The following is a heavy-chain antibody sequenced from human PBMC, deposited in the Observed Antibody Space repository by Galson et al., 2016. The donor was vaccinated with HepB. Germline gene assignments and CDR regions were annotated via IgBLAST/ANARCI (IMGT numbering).Heavy chain of an antibody. Sequence: SVKVSCKASGGTFSSVVISWMRQAPGQGLEWMRGIIPIFGPAQCAQKFQGRVTISADDSTCTSYMELSRLKSEDTAVYYCASERDRTWDGHAFDIWCQGTMVIVSS. CDR2: IIPIFGPA. CDR1: GGTFSSVV. V-gene: IGHV1-69*13. J-gene: IGHJ3*02. D-gene: IGHD1-26*01. CDR3: ASERDRTWDGHAFDI.